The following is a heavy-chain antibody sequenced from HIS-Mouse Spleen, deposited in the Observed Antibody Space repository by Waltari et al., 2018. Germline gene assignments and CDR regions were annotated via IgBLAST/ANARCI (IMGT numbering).Heavy chain of an antibody. D-gene: IGHD6-13*01. CDR1: GFTFSSYA. V-gene: IGHV3-23*01. J-gene: IGHJ4*02. Sequence: EVQLLESGGGLVQPGGSLRLSCAASGFTFSSYAMSWVRQAPGKGLEWVSAISGSGGSTYYADSVKGRFTISRDNSKNTLYLQMNSLRAEDTAVYYCAKQSGSGGGVAAAGTTWMMGFDYWGQGTLVTVSS. CDR2: ISGSGGST. CDR3: AKQSGSGGGVAAAGTTWMMGFDY.